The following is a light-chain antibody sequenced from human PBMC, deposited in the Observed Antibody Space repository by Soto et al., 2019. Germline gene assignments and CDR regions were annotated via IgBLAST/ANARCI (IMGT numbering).Light chain of an antibody. CDR2: RSN. CDR3: AAWDDSLSGVV. V-gene: IGLV1-47*01. J-gene: IGLJ2*01. Sequence: QSVLTQPPSASGTPGQRVTISCSGSSSNIGSNYVYWYHQLPGTAPKLLIYRSNQRPSGVPDRFSGSKSGTSASLAISGLRSEDEADYYCAAWDDSLSGVVFGGGTKLTV. CDR1: SSNIGSNY.